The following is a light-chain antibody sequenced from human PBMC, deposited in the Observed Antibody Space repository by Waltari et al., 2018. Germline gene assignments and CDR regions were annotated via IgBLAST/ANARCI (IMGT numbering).Light chain of an antibody. J-gene: IGLJ1*01. CDR3: CSYVDTYTYV. CDR1: SRDVGASHF. Sequence: QSDLTQPRSVSGPPAQSVTLSCTGTSRDVGASHFVSSFQQIPGSAPKLLIYDVSERPPGVPDRFSGSKSANTASLTISELQAEDEADYYCCSYVDTYTYVFGPGTRVIVL. CDR2: DVS. V-gene: IGLV2-11*01.